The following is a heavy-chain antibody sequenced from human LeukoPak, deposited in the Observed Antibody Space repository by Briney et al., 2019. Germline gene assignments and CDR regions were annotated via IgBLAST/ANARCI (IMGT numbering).Heavy chain of an antibody. V-gene: IGHV4-30-2*01. D-gene: IGHD3-10*01. J-gene: IGHJ4*02. CDR1: GGSISSGGYS. CDR3: ARKDRYYYGSGSYGIDY. Sequence: PSETLSLTCAVSGGSISSGGYSWSWIRQPPGKGLEWIGYIYHSGSTYYNPSLKSRVTISVDRSKNQFSLKLSSVTAADTAVYYCARKDRYYYGSGSYGIDYWGQGTLVTVSS. CDR2: IYHSGST.